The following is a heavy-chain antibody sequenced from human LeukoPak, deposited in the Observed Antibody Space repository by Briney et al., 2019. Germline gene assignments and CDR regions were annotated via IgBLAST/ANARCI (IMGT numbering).Heavy chain of an antibody. D-gene: IGHD5-18*01. Sequence: PSETLSLTCTVSGGSISSSSFHWGWIRPPPGKGLECFGYIFYGGSTYYNPSLKSRVTISVDTSKNQFSLKLSSVTAADTAVYYCAKSDSLTAPFDYWGQGTLVTVSS. CDR1: GGSISSSSFH. CDR2: IFYGGST. J-gene: IGHJ4*02. V-gene: IGHV4-39*01. CDR3: AKSDSLTAPFDY.